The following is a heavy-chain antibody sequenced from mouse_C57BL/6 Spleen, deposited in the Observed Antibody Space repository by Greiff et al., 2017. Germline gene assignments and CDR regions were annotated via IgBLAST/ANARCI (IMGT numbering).Heavy chain of an antibody. CDR3: ARGTGDGGFAY. CDR2: IYPGDGDT. Sequence: QVHVKQSGPELVKPGASVKISCKASGYAFSSSWMNWVKQRPGKGLEWIGRIYPGDGDTNYNGKFKGKATLTADKSSSTADMQLSRLTSEDSAVYFCARGTGDGGFAYWGQGTLVTVSA. J-gene: IGHJ3*01. CDR1: GYAFSSSW. V-gene: IGHV1-82*01. D-gene: IGHD2-13*01.